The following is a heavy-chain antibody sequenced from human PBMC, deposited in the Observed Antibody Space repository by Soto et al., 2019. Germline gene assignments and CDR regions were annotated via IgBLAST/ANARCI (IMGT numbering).Heavy chain of an antibody. CDR2: INPNSGGT. D-gene: IGHD1-26*01. CDR1: GYTFTGYY. V-gene: IGHV1-2*02. Sequence: ASVKVSCKASGYTFTGYYMHWVRQAPGQGLEWMGWINPNSGGTNYAQKFQGRVTMTRDTSISTAYMELSRLRSDDTAVYYCARDGATFVYYYYGMDVWGKGTTVTVSS. CDR3: ARDGATFVYYYYGMDV. J-gene: IGHJ6*04.